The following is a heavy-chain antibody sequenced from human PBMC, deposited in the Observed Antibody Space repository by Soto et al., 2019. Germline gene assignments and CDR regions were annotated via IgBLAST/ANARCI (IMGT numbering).Heavy chain of an antibody. V-gene: IGHV2-5*02. CDR3: AHRDRASGGLFDY. CDR1: VLSLSTAGGA. Sequence: QITLKESGPTLVQPTQTLTLTCTFSVLSLSTAGGAVGWIRQPPGKALEWLSVIYWDDDERSSPSLRSRLTITKDTAKNHVVLTMTNMDPLDTATYYCAHRDRASGGLFDYWGQGILVTVSS. J-gene: IGHJ4*02. D-gene: IGHD3-10*01. CDR2: IYWDDDE.